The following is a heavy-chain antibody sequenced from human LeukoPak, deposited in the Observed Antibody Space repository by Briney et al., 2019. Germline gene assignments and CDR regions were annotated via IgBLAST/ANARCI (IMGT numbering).Heavy chain of an antibody. CDR2: INHSGSA. J-gene: IGHJ4*02. CDR1: GGSLSGSY. V-gene: IGHV4-34*01. CDR3: ARARRDSGYYKVDY. Sequence: SETLSLTCAVYGGSLSGSYWSWIRQPPGKGLEWIGEINHSGSANYNPSLKSRVTLSIDKSKNQFSLNLNSVTAADTAVYYCARARRDSGYYKVDYWGQGALVTVSS. D-gene: IGHD3-3*01.